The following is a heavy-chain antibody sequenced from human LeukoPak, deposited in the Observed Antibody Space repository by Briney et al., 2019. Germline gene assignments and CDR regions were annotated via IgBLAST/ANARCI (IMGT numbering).Heavy chain of an antibody. CDR2: ISSRSSTI. Sequence: GGSLRLSCVGSGFIFNDYSMNWVRQAPGKGPEWVSYISSRSSTIYYADSVKGRFTISRDNAKNSLYLQMNSLRAEDTALYHCVRVLSGSWDWFDPWGQGTLVTVSS. J-gene: IGHJ5*02. CDR1: GFIFNDYS. V-gene: IGHV3-48*04. D-gene: IGHD3-22*01. CDR3: VRVLSGSWDWFDP.